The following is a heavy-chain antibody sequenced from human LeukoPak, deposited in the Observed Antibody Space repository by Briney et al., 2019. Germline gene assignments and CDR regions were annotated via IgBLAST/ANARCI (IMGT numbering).Heavy chain of an antibody. CDR3: ARRKEVQTTFDY. V-gene: IGHV3-7*01. Sequence: GGSLRLSCVASGFVFSNYWMGWVRQAPGKGLEWVANIKEDGGETYYVASVKGRFTISRHNAKNSLDLQMNSLRDEDTAVYYCARRKEVQTTFDYWGQGTLVTVSS. CDR2: IKEDGGET. J-gene: IGHJ4*02. CDR1: GFVFSNYW. D-gene: IGHD4/OR15-4a*01.